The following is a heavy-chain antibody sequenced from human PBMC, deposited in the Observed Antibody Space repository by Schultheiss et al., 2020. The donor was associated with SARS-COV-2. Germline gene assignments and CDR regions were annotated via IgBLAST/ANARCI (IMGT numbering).Heavy chain of an antibody. CDR1: GGTFSSYA. V-gene: IGHV1-69*06. D-gene: IGHD3-22*01. CDR2: IIPIFGTA. Sequence: SVKVSCKASGGTFSSYAISWVRQAPGQGLEWMGGIIPIFGTANYAQKFQGRVTITADKSTSTAYMELSSLRSEDTAVYYCARGRWDDSSGPYDAFDIWGQGTMVTVSS. CDR3: ARGRWDDSSGPYDAFDI. J-gene: IGHJ3*02.